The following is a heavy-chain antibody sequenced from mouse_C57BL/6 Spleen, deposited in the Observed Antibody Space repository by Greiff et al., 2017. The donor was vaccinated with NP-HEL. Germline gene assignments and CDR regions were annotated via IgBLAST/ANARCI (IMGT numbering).Heavy chain of an antibody. V-gene: IGHV7-3*01. CDR2: IRNKANGYTT. Sequence: EVQVVESGGGLVQPGGSLSLSCAASGFTFTDYYMSWVRQPPGKALEWLGFIRNKANGYTTEYSASVKGRFTISRDNSQSILYLQMNALRAEDSATYYCARSYDYDEGFAYWGQGTLVTDSA. J-gene: IGHJ3*01. CDR1: GFTFTDYY. CDR3: ARSYDYDEGFAY. D-gene: IGHD2-4*01.